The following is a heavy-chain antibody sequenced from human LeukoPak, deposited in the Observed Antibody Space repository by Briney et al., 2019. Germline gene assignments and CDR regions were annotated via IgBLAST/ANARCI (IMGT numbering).Heavy chain of an antibody. CDR2: INDSGRT. J-gene: IGHJ4*02. V-gene: IGHV4-34*01. CDR3: ASYYHDSSGYYQYYFDS. CDR1: GESFSGYY. D-gene: IGHD3-22*01. Sequence: SETLSLTCAVYGESFSGYYWTWIRQPPGKGLEWIGEINDSGRTSCNPSLKSRVTISVDTSKNQFSLKLRSVAAADTAVYYCASYYHDSSGYYQYYFDSWGQGTLVTVSS.